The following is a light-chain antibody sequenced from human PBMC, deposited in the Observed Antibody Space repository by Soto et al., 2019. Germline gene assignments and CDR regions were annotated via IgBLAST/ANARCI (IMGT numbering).Light chain of an antibody. J-gene: IGKJ2*01. Sequence: DIQMTQSPSSLSASIGDRVTITCRASQNINSHLNWYQQKSGKAPKVLIYAASRLQSGVPSRFSGSGTGTEFTLTISSLEPDDFATYYCLQSHITTLFTFGKGTKLEIK. CDR2: AAS. CDR3: LQSHITTLFT. CDR1: QNINSH. V-gene: IGKV1-39*01.